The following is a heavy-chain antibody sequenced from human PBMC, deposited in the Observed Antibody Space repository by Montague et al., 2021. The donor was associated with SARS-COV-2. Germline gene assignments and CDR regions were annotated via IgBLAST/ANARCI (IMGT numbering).Heavy chain of an antibody. D-gene: IGHD7-27*01. CDR2: IHHTGST. CDR3: ARDRGWGSRGAGYIDL. V-gene: IGHV4-31*03. J-gene: IGHJ2*01. Sequence: TLSLTCTVSGGSITSGGYYWTWIRQHPGKGLEWIGYIHHTGSTHYNPSLQSRLRTSVDTSKNEFSLTLTSVTAADTAIYYCARDRGWGSRGAGYIDLWGRGTLVTVSS. CDR1: GGSITSGGYY.